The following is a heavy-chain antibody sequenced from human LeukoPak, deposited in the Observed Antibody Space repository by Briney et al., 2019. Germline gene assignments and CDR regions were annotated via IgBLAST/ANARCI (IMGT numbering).Heavy chain of an antibody. D-gene: IGHD3-22*01. Sequence: SVKVSCKASGYTFTSYDINWVRQATGQGLEWMGGIIPIFGTANYAQKFQGRVTITADESTSTAYMELSSLRSEDTAVYYCAREGGSSGYYTVPYYFDYWGQGTLVTVSS. CDR1: GYTFTSYD. J-gene: IGHJ4*02. CDR2: IIPIFGTA. CDR3: AREGGSSGYYTVPYYFDY. V-gene: IGHV1-69*13.